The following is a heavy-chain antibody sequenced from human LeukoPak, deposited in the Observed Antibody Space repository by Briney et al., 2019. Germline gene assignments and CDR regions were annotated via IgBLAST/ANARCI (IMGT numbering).Heavy chain of an antibody. D-gene: IGHD6-19*01. CDR1: GFTFSSYW. CDR3: ARDRPSGWYLQYYYNY. Sequence: GGSLRLSCAASGFTFSSYWMSWVRQAPGKGLEWVANIKADGSEKNYVDSVKGRFTISRDNAKNSLYLQMNSLRAEDTAVYYCARDRPSGWYLQYYYNYWREGMLVTVS. CDR2: IKADGSEK. J-gene: IGHJ4*02. V-gene: IGHV3-7*04.